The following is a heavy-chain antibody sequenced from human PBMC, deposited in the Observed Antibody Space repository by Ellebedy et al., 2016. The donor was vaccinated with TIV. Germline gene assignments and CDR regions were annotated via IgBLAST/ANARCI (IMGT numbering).Heavy chain of an antibody. CDR1: GGSISSSSYY. CDR2: IYYSGST. CDR3: ARGGGL. J-gene: IGHJ4*02. V-gene: IGHV4-39*07. Sequence: SETLSLXXTVSGGSISSSSYYWGWIRQPPGKGLEWIGSIYYSGSTYYNPSLKSRVTISVDTSKNQFSLKLSSVTAADTAVYYCARGGGLWGQGTLVTVSS. D-gene: IGHD3-16*01.